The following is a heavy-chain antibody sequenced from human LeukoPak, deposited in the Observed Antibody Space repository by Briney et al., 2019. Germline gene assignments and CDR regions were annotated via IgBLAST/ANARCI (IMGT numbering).Heavy chain of an antibody. V-gene: IGHV1-2*02. J-gene: IGHJ4*02. CDR2: ISAYSGGT. D-gene: IGHD2-15*01. Sequence: ASVKVSCKASGYTFTSYGISWVRQAPGQGLEWMGWISAYSGGTNYAQKFQGRVTMTRDTSISTAYMELRRLSSDDTAIYYCARPYCNGGSCHDYFDYWGQGTLVSVSS. CDR3: ARPYCNGGSCHDYFDY. CDR1: GYTFTSYG.